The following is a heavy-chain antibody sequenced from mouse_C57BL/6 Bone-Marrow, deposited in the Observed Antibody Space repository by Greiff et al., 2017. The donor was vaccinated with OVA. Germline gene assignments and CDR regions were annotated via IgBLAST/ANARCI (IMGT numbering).Heavy chain of an antibody. CDR2: ISSGGSYT. Sequence: EVKLMESGGDLVKPGGSLKLSCAASGFTFSSYGMSWVRQTPDKRLEWVATISSGGSYTYYPDSVKGRFTISRDNAKNTLYLQMSSLKSEDTAMYYCARPITTVVEPYYFDYGGQGTTLTVSS. CDR1: GFTFSSYG. D-gene: IGHD1-1*01. V-gene: IGHV5-6*01. J-gene: IGHJ2*01. CDR3: ARPITTVVEPYYFDY.